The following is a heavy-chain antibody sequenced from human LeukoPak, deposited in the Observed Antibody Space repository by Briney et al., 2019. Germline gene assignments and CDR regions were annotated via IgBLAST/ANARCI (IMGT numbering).Heavy chain of an antibody. Sequence: IPSQTLSLTCTVSGGSISSGTYYWSWIRQPAGKGLEWIGRIYTSGSTNYNPSLKSRVTISLDTSKNQFSLKLSSVTAADTAVYYCARVPAARSGYYFDYWGQGTLVTVSS. V-gene: IGHV4-61*02. J-gene: IGHJ4*02. CDR3: ARVPAARSGYYFDY. CDR2: IYTSGST. CDR1: GGSISSGTYY. D-gene: IGHD3-10*01.